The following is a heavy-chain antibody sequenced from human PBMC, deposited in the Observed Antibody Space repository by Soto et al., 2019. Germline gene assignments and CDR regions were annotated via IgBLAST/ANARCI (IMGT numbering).Heavy chain of an antibody. CDR2: INHSGST. D-gene: IGHD6-25*01. Sequence: SETLSLTCAVYGGSFSGYYWSWIRQPPGKGLEWIGEINHSGSTNYNPSLKSRVTISVDTSKNQFSLKLSSVTAADTAVYYCARSSPPGLRHAFDIWGQGTMVTVSS. CDR3: ARSSPPGLRHAFDI. J-gene: IGHJ3*02. CDR1: GGSFSGYY. V-gene: IGHV4-34*01.